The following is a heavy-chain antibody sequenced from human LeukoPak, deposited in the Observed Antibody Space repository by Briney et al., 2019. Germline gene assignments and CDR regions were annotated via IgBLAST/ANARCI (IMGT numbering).Heavy chain of an antibody. CDR1: GGSISRYY. CDR3: ARTGQQLVFAS. CDR2: IYDSGTT. D-gene: IGHD6-13*01. J-gene: IGHJ5*01. V-gene: IGHV4-59*01. Sequence: PSETLSLTCTVSGGSISRYYWHWIPEPPGKGLEWIGCIYDSGTTNYDPSLKSRVTISGDTSKNQFSLKLSSVTAADTAVYFCARTGQQLVFASWGQGTLVTISS.